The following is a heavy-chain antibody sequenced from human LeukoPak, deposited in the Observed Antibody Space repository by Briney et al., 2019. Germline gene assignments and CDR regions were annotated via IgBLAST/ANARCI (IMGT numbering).Heavy chain of an antibody. CDR2: ISYSGTT. CDR1: GGSISSFY. CDR3: ARGGGATTPNWYFDL. D-gene: IGHD5-12*01. V-gene: IGHV4-59*12. J-gene: IGHJ2*01. Sequence: PSETLSLTCTVSGGSISSFYWSWIRQPPGKGLEWIAYISYSGTTKYNPSLKSRVTISIYTSKKQFSLKLSSVTAADTAVYYCARGGGATTPNWYFDLWGRGTLVTVSS.